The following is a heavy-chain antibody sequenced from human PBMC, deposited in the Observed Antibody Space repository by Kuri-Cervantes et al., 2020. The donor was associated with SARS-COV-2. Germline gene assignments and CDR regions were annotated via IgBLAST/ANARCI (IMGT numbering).Heavy chain of an antibody. J-gene: IGHJ3*02. CDR3: ARGVGSSWYVDDAFDI. Sequence: SVKVSCKASGGTFSSYAISWVRQAPGQGLEWMGGIIPIFGTANYAQKFQGRVTITADKSTSTAYMELSSLRSEDTAVCYCARGVGSSWYVDDAFDIWGQGTMVTVSS. CDR2: IIPIFGTA. V-gene: IGHV1-69*06. CDR1: GGTFSSYA. D-gene: IGHD6-13*01.